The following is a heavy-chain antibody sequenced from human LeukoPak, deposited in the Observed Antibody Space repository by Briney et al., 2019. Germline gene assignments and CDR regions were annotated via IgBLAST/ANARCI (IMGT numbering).Heavy chain of an antibody. Sequence: GGSLRLSCAASGFTFSSYAMSWVRQAPGKGLEWVSYISSSSSTIYYADSVKGRFTISRDNAKNSLYLQMNSLRAEDTAVYYCAREDIVVVVAAYYYYGMDVWGQGTTVTVSS. CDR3: AREDIVVVVAAYYYYGMDV. D-gene: IGHD2-15*01. V-gene: IGHV3-48*01. CDR2: ISSSSSTI. J-gene: IGHJ6*02. CDR1: GFTFSSYA.